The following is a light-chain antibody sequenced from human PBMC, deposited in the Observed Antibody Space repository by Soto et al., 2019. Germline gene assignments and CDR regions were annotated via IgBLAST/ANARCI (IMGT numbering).Light chain of an antibody. CDR3: SSYTRSSTYV. CDR2: DVS. J-gene: IGLJ1*01. V-gene: IGLV2-14*01. CDR1: SSDVGGYNY. Sequence: QSALTQPASVSGSPGQSITISCTGTSSDVGGYNYVSWYQQHPGKAPKLMIYDVSNRPSGVSNRFSGSKSGNTASLTISGLQAEDEADYYCSSYTRSSTYVRATGTKVTV.